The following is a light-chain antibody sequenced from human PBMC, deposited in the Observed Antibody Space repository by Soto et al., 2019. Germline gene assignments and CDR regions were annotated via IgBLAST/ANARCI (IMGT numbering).Light chain of an antibody. Sequence: EIVMTQSPATLSVSPGESATLSCRASQSISSELAWYQQKPGQPPRLLIYGASTKATGVPARFTGSGSGSDFTLTISRLHSEDFAVYYCQQGHNWPLTFCQGNRLEI. CDR3: QQGHNWPLT. J-gene: IGKJ2*01. V-gene: IGKV3-15*01. CDR1: QSISSE. CDR2: GAS.